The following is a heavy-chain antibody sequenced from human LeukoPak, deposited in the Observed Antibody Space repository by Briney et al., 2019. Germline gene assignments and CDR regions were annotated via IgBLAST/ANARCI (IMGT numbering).Heavy chain of an antibody. CDR1: GYTFTSYG. CDR2: ISAYNGNT. D-gene: IGHD3-10*01. Sequence: ASVKVSCKASGYTFTSYGISWVRQAPGQGLEWMGWISAYNGNTNYAQKLQGRGTMTTDTSTSTAYMELRSLRSDDTAVYYCARDKGSITMVRGVNYWFDPWGQGTLVTVSS. V-gene: IGHV1-18*01. CDR3: ARDKGSITMVRGVNYWFDP. J-gene: IGHJ5*02.